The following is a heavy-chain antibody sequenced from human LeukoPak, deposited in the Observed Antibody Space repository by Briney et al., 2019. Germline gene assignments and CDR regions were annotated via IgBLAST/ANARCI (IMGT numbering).Heavy chain of an antibody. Sequence: GASVRVSCKASGYTFTSYGISWVRQAPGQGLEWMGWISAYNGNTNYAQKLQGRVTMTTDTSTSTAYMELRSLRSDDTAVYYCARDNDYVWGSHRAQDYWGQGTLVTVSS. CDR2: ISAYNGNT. CDR3: ARDNDYVWGSHRAQDY. D-gene: IGHD3-16*02. CDR1: GYTFTSYG. J-gene: IGHJ4*02. V-gene: IGHV1-18*01.